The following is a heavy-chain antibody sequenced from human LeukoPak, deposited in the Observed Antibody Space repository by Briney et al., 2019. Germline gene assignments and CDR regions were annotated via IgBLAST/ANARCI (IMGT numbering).Heavy chain of an antibody. D-gene: IGHD3-10*01. CDR1: GGSISSGSYY. Sequence: SETLSLTCTVSGGSISSGSYYWSWIRQPAGKGLEWIGRIYTSGSTKYNPSLKSRVTISVDTSKNQFSLKLSSVTAADTAVYYCARSRRYYYGSGSSGWFDPWGQGTLVTVSS. J-gene: IGHJ5*02. CDR3: ARSRRYYYGSGSSGWFDP. V-gene: IGHV4-61*02. CDR2: IYTSGST.